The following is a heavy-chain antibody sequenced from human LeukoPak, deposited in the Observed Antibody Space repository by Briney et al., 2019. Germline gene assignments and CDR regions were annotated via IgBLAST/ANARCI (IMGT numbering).Heavy chain of an antibody. J-gene: IGHJ4*02. V-gene: IGHV3-21*04. D-gene: IGHD2-2*01. CDR2: ICSTSRCI. Sequence: PGGSLRLSCAVSEFTVSSNHMSWVRQPPGKGLEWVSSICSTSRCIFYADSVKGRFTISRDNAKSPLYLQMNDLRAEDTAVYYCVRHGDTDSCLANWGQGTLVTVSS. CDR1: EFTVSSNH. CDR3: VRHGDTDSCLAN.